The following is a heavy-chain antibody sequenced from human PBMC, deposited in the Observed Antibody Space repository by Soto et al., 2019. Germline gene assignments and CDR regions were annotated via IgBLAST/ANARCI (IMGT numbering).Heavy chain of an antibody. V-gene: IGHV3-72*01. CDR3: ARALGRLPTAFLPIAFDI. D-gene: IGHD4-17*01. Sequence: GGSLRLSCAASGFTFSDHYMDWVRQAPGKGLEWVGRTGNKANSYTTEYAASVKGRFTISRDDSKNSLYLQMNSLKTEDTAVYYCARALGRLPTAFLPIAFDIWGQGTMVTVS. CDR2: TGNKANSYTT. CDR1: GFTFSDHY. J-gene: IGHJ3*02.